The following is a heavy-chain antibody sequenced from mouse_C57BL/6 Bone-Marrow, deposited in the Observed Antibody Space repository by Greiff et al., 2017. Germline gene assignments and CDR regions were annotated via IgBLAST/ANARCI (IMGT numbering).Heavy chain of an antibody. CDR2: IWSGGST. CDR3: ARKGDHYDSWYFDV. J-gene: IGHJ1*03. D-gene: IGHD2-4*01. CDR1: GFSLTSYG. V-gene: IGHV2-2*01. Sequence: QVQLQQSGPGLVQPSQSLSITCTVSGFSLTSYGVHWVRQSPGKGLEWLGVIWSGGSTDYNAAFISRLSISKDNSKSQVFFKMNSLQADDTAIYYCARKGDHYDSWYFDVWGTGTTVTVSS.